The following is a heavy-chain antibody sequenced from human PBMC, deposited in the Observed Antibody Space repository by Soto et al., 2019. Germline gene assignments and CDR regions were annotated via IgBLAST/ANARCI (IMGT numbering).Heavy chain of an antibody. CDR1: GYTFTGYY. CDR3: ARDAVYCSSTSCSNYYYYGMDV. D-gene: IGHD2-2*01. J-gene: IGHJ6*02. V-gene: IGHV1-2*04. Sequence: EASVKVSCKASGYTFTGYYMHWVRQAPGQGLEWMGWINPNSGGTNYAQKFQGWVTMTRDTSISTAYMELSRLRSDDTAVYYCARDAVYCSSTSCSNYYYYGMDVWGQGTTVTVSS. CDR2: INPNSGGT.